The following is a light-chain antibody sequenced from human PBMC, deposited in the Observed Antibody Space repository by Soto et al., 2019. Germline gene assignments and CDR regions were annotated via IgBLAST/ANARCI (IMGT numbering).Light chain of an antibody. CDR1: ESISKY. Sequence: DIQMTQSPSSLSASVGDGITITCRTSESISKYLNWYQQKPGQAPNLLIYAASTLQSGVPSRFSGSGSGTDFTLTISSPQPEDFATYYCQQSYSTPPDTFGQGTKLEIK. CDR3: QQSYSTPPDT. CDR2: AAS. J-gene: IGKJ2*01. V-gene: IGKV1-39*01.